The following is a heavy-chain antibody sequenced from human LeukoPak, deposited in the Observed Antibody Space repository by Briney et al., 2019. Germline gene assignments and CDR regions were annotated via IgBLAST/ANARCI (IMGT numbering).Heavy chain of an antibody. CDR3: AKDPRPNYYDSSGYQGPRGY. CDR2: ISGSGGST. J-gene: IGHJ4*02. V-gene: IGHV3-23*01. D-gene: IGHD3-22*01. CDR1: GFTFSSYA. Sequence: GGSLRLSCAASGFTFSSYAMSWVRQAPGKGLGWVSAISGSGGSTYYADSVKGRFTISRDNSKNTLYLQMNSLRAEDTAVYYCAKDPRPNYYDSSGYQGPRGYWGQGTLVTVSS.